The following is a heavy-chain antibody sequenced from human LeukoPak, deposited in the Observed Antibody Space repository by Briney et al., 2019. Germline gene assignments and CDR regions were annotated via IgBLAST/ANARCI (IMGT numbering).Heavy chain of an antibody. CDR3: ARGPAYYDFWSALAPLDY. CDR1: GGSFSGYY. D-gene: IGHD3-3*01. J-gene: IGHJ4*02. V-gene: IGHV4-34*01. Sequence: PSETLSLTCAVYGGSFSGYYWSWIRQPPGKGLEWIGEINHSGSTNYNPSLKSRVTISVDTSKNQFSLKLSSVTAADTAVYYCARGPAYYDFWSALAPLDYWGQGTLVTVSS. CDR2: INHSGST.